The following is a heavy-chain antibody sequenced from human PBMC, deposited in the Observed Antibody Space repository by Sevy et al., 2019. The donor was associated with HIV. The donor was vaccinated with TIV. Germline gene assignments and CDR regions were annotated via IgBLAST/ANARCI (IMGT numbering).Heavy chain of an antibody. V-gene: IGHV1-69*13. D-gene: IGHD2-21*02. CDR2: IIPVYGKT. J-gene: IGHJ4*02. CDR1: GDTFRKYV. Sequence: ASVKVSCKASGDTFRKYVISWVQQAPGQGLEWMGGIIPVYGKTNYAQKFQARVTFTADASTRTVYMELSRLRSEDTAVYYCARDMTCGGDCYYFDNWGQRTLVTVSS. CDR3: ARDMTCGGDCYYFDN.